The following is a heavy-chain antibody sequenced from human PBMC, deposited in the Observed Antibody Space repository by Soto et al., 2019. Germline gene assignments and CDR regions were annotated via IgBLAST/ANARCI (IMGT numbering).Heavy chain of an antibody. J-gene: IGHJ6*02. V-gene: IGHV4-34*01. Sequence: QVQLQQWGAGLLKPSETLSLTCAVYGGSFSGYYWSWIRQPPGKGLEWNGEINHSGSTNYNPSLKSRVTISVDTSKNQFSLKLSSVTAADTAVYYCARLVVVPAATKYYYYGMDVWGQGTTVTVSS. CDR2: INHSGST. CDR3: ARLVVVPAATKYYYYGMDV. CDR1: GGSFSGYY. D-gene: IGHD2-2*01.